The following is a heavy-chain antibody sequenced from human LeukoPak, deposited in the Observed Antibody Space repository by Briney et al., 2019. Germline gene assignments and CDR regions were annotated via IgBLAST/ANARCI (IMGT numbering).Heavy chain of an antibody. CDR3: ARKASYGDRGCYFDC. CDR2: VSGSGVTT. Sequence: GGSLRLSCAASGFTFGNYGMTWVRQAPGKGLEWVSAVSGSGVTTYYADSVKGRFTISRDNSKNTLFLQMNSLRAEDTAVYYCARKASYGDRGCYFDCWGQGALVTVSS. CDR1: GFTFGNYG. D-gene: IGHD4-17*01. J-gene: IGHJ4*02. V-gene: IGHV3-23*01.